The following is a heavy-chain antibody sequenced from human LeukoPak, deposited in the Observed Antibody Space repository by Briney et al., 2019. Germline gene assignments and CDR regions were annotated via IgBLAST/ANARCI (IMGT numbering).Heavy chain of an antibody. CDR1: GGSSNVYY. CDR2: INLGGST. D-gene: IGHD3-22*01. CDR3: ARRNYDSSGYYYEDY. Sequence: SETLSLTCAVYGGSSNVYYWSWIRQSPWKGLEYIAEINLGGSTNFNPSLKSRVTISVDTSKNHFSLKVSSVTAADTAVYYCARRNYDSSGYYYEDYWGQGTLVTVSS. V-gene: IGHV4-34*01. J-gene: IGHJ4*02.